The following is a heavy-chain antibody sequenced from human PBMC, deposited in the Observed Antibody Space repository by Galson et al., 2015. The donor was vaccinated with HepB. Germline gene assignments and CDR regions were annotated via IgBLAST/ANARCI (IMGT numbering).Heavy chain of an antibody. Sequence: SVKVSCKASGYTFTSYGISWVRQAPGQGLEWMGWISAYNGNTNYAQKLQGRVTMTTDTSTSTAYMELRSLRSDDTAVYYCARDWGVPVGGVLEWLFDYWGQGTLVTVSS. CDR1: GYTFTSYG. V-gene: IGHV1-18*01. CDR3: ARDWGVPVGGVLEWLFDY. D-gene: IGHD3-3*01. J-gene: IGHJ4*02. CDR2: ISAYNGNT.